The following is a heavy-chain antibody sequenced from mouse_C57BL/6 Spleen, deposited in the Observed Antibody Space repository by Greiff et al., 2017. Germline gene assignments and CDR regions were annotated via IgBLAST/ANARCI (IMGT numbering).Heavy chain of an antibody. Sequence: EVNVVESGGDLVKPGGSLKLSCAASGFTFSSYGMSWVRQTPDKRLEWVATISSGGSYTYYPDSVKGRFTISRDNAKNTLYLQMSSLKSEDTAMYYCARQGGYYGSSGGYYAMDYWGQGTSVTVSS. D-gene: IGHD1-1*01. V-gene: IGHV5-6*01. CDR1: GFTFSSYG. J-gene: IGHJ4*01. CDR3: ARQGGYYGSSGGYYAMDY. CDR2: ISSGGSYT.